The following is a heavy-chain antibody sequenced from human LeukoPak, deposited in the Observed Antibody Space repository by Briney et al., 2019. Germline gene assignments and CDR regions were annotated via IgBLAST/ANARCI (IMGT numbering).Heavy chain of an antibody. CDR1: GFTFTSYD. D-gene: IGHD3-16*01. Sequence: ASVKVSCKTSGFTFTSYDINWVRQAPGQGLEWMGWISGYNDNTNYAQKFQGRVTVTTDTSTTTVYMEMRSLRSDDTAVYYCARAKAEGADYWGQGTLVTVSS. CDR3: ARAKAEGADY. J-gene: IGHJ4*02. V-gene: IGHV1-18*01. CDR2: ISGYNDNT.